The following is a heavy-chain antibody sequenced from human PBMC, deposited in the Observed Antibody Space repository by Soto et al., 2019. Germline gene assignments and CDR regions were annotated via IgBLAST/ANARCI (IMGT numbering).Heavy chain of an antibody. V-gene: IGHV3-48*02. J-gene: IGHJ4*02. CDR3: ARQVLTASY. D-gene: IGHD2-8*01. CDR1: GFTFSSNS. CDR2: IDSRSGTI. Sequence: EIQLVESGGGLVQPGGSLRLSCAASGFTFSSNSMNWVRQAPGKGLEWISYIDSRSGTIYYADSVKGRFTISRDNAKNSLYLQMNILRDEDTAVYYCARQVLTASYWGQGTLVTVSS.